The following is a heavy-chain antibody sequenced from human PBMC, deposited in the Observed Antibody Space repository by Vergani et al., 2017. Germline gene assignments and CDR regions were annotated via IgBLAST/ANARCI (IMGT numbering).Heavy chain of an antibody. CDR1: GYSITNYW. J-gene: IGHJ5*02. V-gene: IGHV5-51*01. CDR3: ARHLTLYSGSRDWFDP. CDR2: IYAGDSDV. Sequence: EVQLVQSGAEVKKPGESLKISCQGSGYSITNYWIAWVRQRPGKGLEWMGIIYAGDSDVRYSPSFQGQVTMSVDKSLSTAYLQWSSLKASDTATYYCARHLTLYSGSRDWFDPWGQGTLVTVSS. D-gene: IGHD6-13*01.